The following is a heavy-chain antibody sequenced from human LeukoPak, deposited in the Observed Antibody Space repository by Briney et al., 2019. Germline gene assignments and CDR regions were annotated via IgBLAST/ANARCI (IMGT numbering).Heavy chain of an antibody. V-gene: IGHV4-59*01. Sequence: SETLSLTCTVSGGSISSYYWSWIRQPPGKGLEWIGYIYYSGSTNYNPSLKSRVTISVDTSKNQFSLKLSSVTAADTAVYYCARGYSYGAFDAFDIWGQGTMVTVSS. CDR1: GGSISSYY. D-gene: IGHD5-18*01. CDR3: ARGYSYGAFDAFDI. CDR2: IYYSGST. J-gene: IGHJ3*02.